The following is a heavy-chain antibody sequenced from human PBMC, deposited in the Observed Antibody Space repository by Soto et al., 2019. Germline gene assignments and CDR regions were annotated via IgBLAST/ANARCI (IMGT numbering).Heavy chain of an antibody. D-gene: IGHD3-22*01. J-gene: IGHJ4*02. CDR1: GYTFTSYF. V-gene: IGHV1-46*01. CDR2: INPSGGST. CDR3: ARDYYDSSRYPNPPRY. Sequence: AASVKVSCKASGYTFTSYFMHWVRQAPGQGLEWMGIINPSGGSTSYAQKFQGRVTMTRDTSTSTVYMELSSLRSEDTAVYYCARDYYDSSRYPNPPRYWGQGTLVTVSS.